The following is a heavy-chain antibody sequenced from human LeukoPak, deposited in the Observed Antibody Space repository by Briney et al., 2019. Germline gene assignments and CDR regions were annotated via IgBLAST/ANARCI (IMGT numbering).Heavy chain of an antibody. CDR2: IKQDGSET. J-gene: IGHJ5*02. V-gene: IGHV3-7*01. CDR1: GSTFSNYW. Sequence: PGGSLRLSCVVSGSTFSNYWMDWVRQAPGKGLEWVAFIKQDGSETYYVDSGKGRFTISRDNAKNSLYLQMNSLRAEDTAVYYCARDGWNDVWFDPWGQGTLVTVSS. CDR3: ARDGWNDVWFDP. D-gene: IGHD1-1*01.